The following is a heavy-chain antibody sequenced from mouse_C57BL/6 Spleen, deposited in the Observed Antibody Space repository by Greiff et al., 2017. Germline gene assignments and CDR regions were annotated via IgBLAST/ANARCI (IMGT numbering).Heavy chain of an antibody. CDR1: GFSLTSYG. J-gene: IGHJ1*03. V-gene: IGHV2-9*01. CDR2: IWGGGST. Sequence: VQLQQSGPGLVAPSQCLSISCTASGFSLTSYGVDWVRQPPGQGLEWLGVIWGGGSTNYNSAHMSGLSISKDNSKSKMFLKMNSSQTDDNAMDYWAKHGYDDWYFDVWGTGTTVTVSS. D-gene: IGHD2-3*01. CDR3: AKHGYDDWYFDV.